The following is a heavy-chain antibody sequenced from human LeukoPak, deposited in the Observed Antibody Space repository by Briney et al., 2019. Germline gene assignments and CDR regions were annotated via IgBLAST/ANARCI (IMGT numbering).Heavy chain of an antibody. D-gene: IGHD3-22*01. CDR1: GFTFSAYW. Sequence: GESLRLSCAASGFTFSAYWMTWVRQAPGKGLAWVANIIEGGDVKYYVDSVKGRFTISRDNTKNSLYLQMTSLRADDTAVYYCARSQTYYYDSSGYYYGWFDPWGQGTLVTVSS. CDR2: IIEGGDVK. V-gene: IGHV3-7*01. J-gene: IGHJ5*02. CDR3: ARSQTYYYDSSGYYYGWFDP.